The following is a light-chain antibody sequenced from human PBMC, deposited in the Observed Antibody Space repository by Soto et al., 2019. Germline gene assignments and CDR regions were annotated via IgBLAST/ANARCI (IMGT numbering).Light chain of an antibody. CDR3: QQRSNWWT. J-gene: IGKJ1*01. V-gene: IGKV3-11*01. Sequence: EIVLTQSPGTLSLSPGERATLSCRASQSVSSYLAWYQQKPGQAPRLLIYDASNRATCIPARFSGSGSGTDFTLTISSLEPEDFAVYYCQQRSNWWTFGQGTKVDIK. CDR1: QSVSSY. CDR2: DAS.